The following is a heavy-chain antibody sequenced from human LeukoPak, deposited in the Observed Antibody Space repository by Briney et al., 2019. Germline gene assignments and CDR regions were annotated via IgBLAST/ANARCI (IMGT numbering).Heavy chain of an antibody. CDR1: GFNFRDHW. CDR2: MKTDGSET. D-gene: IGHD6-19*01. J-gene: IGHJ4*02. V-gene: IGHV3-7*03. CDR3: VKNNGWFHLAQ. Sequence: GGSLRLSCAASGFNFRDHWMDWVRQAPGKGLEWVGHMKTDGSETYYLDSLRGRFSISRDNTNNALYLQMNSLRVEDTAVYYCVKNNGWFHLAQWGQGTLVTVSS.